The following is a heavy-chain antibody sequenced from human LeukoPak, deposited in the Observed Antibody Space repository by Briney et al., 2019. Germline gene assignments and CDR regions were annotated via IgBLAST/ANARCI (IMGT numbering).Heavy chain of an antibody. V-gene: IGHV3-64*02. D-gene: IGHD1-26*01. Sequence: PGGSLRLSCAASAFAFSAYPMQWVRQAPGKGLEPVSAISTTGATLYADSVKGRFTISRDNSKNTLFLQMCSLKPEDMAVYYCGRGGQSSSCFDYWGQGMLVTVSS. CDR2: ISTTGAT. CDR1: AFAFSAYP. J-gene: IGHJ4*02. CDR3: GRGGQSSSCFDY.